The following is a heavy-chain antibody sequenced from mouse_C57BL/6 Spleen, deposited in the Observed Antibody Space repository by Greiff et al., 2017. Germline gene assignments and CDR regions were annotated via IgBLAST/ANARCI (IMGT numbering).Heavy chain of an antibody. Sequence: EVKLMESGGDLVKPGGSLKLSCAASGFTFSSYGMSWVRQTPDKRLEWVATISSGGSYTYYPDSVKGRFTISRDNAKNTLYLQMSSLKSEDTAMYYCARHWGYGSSYLYWYFDVWGTGTTVTVSS. CDR1: GFTFSSYG. J-gene: IGHJ1*03. CDR2: ISSGGSYT. D-gene: IGHD1-1*01. CDR3: ARHWGYGSSYLYWYFDV. V-gene: IGHV5-6*01.